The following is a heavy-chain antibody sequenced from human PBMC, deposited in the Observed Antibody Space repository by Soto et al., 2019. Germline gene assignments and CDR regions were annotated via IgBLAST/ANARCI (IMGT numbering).Heavy chain of an antibody. V-gene: IGHV1-58*02. CDR3: AAERGLPDYSHYYGMDV. CDR1: GFTFTSST. D-gene: IGHD5-18*01. CDR2: IVVGSGNT. Sequence: SVKVSCKASGFTFTSSTMQWVRQARGQRLEWIGWIVVGSGNTNYAQKFQERVTITRDMSTSTAYMELSSLRSEDTAVYYCAAERGLPDYSHYYGMDVWGQGTTVTVSS. J-gene: IGHJ6*02.